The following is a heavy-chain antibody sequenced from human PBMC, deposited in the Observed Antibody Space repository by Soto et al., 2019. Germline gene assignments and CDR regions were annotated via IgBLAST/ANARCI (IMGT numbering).Heavy chain of an antibody. Sequence: EVQLVESGGGLVQPGGSLRLSCAASGFTFSSYSMNWVRQAPGKGLEWVSYISSSSSTIYYADSVKGRLTISRDNAKNSLYLQMNSLRDENTSVYYCARSSESEGSANYDSSGCFGDYWGQGTLVTVSS. CDR2: ISSSSSTI. CDR3: ARSSESEGSANYDSSGCFGDY. J-gene: IGHJ4*02. V-gene: IGHV3-48*02. CDR1: GFTFSSYS. D-gene: IGHD3-22*01.